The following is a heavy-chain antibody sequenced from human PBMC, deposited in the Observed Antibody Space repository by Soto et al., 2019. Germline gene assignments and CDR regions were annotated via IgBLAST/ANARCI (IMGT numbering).Heavy chain of an antibody. CDR3: VPRLTPRAPDH. Sequence: EVQVLESGGGLVQPGGSLRLSCEVSGFVLRTYDASWVRQAPGKGLEWLAVIIAWGQTIYSAESARGRFTISRDDAKNPCHLKIDTRTAEDRAVYFCVPRLTPRAPDHWGQGPLVTV. D-gene: IGHD3-16*01. CDR2: IIAWGQTI. CDR1: GFVLRTYD. J-gene: IGHJ4*02. V-gene: IGHV3-23*01.